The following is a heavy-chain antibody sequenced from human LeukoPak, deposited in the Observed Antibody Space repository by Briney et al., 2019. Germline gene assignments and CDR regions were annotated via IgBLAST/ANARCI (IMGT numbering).Heavy chain of an antibody. CDR1: GGSISGHY. V-gene: IGHV4-59*11. Sequence: PSETLSLTCTVSGGSISGHYWSWIRQPPGKGLEWIGFVSYSGNTNYNPSLNGRVTISLDTSKSQFSLSLNSVTAADTAMYFCARGGASSRYFGYWGQGTLVTVSS. D-gene: IGHD1-26*01. CDR2: VSYSGNT. CDR3: ARGGASSRYFGY. J-gene: IGHJ4*02.